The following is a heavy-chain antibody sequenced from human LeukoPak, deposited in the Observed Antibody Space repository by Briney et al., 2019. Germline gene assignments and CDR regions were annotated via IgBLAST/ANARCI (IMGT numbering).Heavy chain of an antibody. D-gene: IGHD2-2*02. CDR3: ARVRYCSSTSCYTGVGGWFDP. CDR1: GYTFTSYG. J-gene: IGHJ5*02. CDR2: ISAYNGNT. V-gene: IGHV1-18*01. Sequence: ASVKVSCKASGYTFTSYGISWVRQAPGQGLEWMGWISAYNGNTNYAQKLQGRVTMTTDTSTSTAYMELRSLRSDDTAVYYCARVRYCSSTSCYTGVGGWFDPWGQGTLVTVSS.